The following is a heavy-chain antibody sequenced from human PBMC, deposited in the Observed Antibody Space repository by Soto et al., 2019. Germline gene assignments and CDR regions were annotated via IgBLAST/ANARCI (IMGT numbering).Heavy chain of an antibody. CDR2: VIPVFGTP. J-gene: IGHJ6*02. CDR1: GGSLSNFG. CDR3: ARGNATKIAVTTYSATDV. Sequence: QVQLVQSGAEVKKPGSSVKVSCTASGGSLSNFGISWVRQAPGQGLEWMGAVIPVFGTPNYAQKFQDRVTINADESTTTAYMEVRTLPSEDTAVYYCARGNATKIAVTTYSATDVWGQGTTVTVSS. V-gene: IGHV1-69*12. D-gene: IGHD3-22*01.